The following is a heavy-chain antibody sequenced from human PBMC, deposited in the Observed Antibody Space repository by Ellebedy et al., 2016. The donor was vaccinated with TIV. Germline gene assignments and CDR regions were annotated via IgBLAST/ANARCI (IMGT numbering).Heavy chain of an antibody. CDR3: AKPSIAAAGIGYFDY. V-gene: IGHV3-23*01. D-gene: IGHD6-13*01. CDR2: ISGSGGST. Sequence: GGSLRLXXAASGFTFSSYAMSWVRQAPGKGLEWVSAISGSGGSTYYADSVKGRFTISRDNSKNTLYLQMNSLRAEDTAVYYCAKPSIAAAGIGYFDYWGQGTLVTVSS. J-gene: IGHJ4*02. CDR1: GFTFSSYA.